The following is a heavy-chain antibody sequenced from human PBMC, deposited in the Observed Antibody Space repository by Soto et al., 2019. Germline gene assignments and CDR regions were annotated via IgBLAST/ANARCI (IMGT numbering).Heavy chain of an antibody. J-gene: IGHJ4*02. Sequence: GGSLRLSCAASGFTFSSYAMSWVRQAPGKGLEWVSTISASGGSTYYADSVKGRFTISSDNSRDTLYLQMNSLRAEDTAVYYCAKEYRTTRCLHWGQGTLVTVSS. D-gene: IGHD2-2*01. CDR1: GFTFSSYA. CDR2: ISASGGST. V-gene: IGHV3-23*01. CDR3: AKEYRTTRCLH.